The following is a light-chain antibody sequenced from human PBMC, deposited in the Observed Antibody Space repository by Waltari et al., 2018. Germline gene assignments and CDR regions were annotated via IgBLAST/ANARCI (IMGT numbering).Light chain of an antibody. CDR1: QYISDS. J-gene: IGKJ2*01. V-gene: IGKV1-NL1*01. CDR2: AAS. Sequence: DIQMTQSPSSQSASVGDRVTITCRASQYISDSLAWYQQKPGKAPKLLRSAASRLKSGVPRRFSGSASGTVYTLTISSLQPDDFATYYCQQYYFTPYTFGQGTKLEIK. CDR3: QQYYFTPYT.